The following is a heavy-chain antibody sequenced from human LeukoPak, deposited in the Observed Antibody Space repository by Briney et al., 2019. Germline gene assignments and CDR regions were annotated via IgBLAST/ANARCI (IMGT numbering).Heavy chain of an antibody. J-gene: IGHJ5*02. CDR2: IWYDGSNK. CDR1: GFTFSSYG. V-gene: IGHV3-33*01. Sequence: GGSLRLSCAASGFTFSSYGMHWVRQAPGKGLEWVAVIWYDGSNKYYADSVKGRFTISRDNSKNTLYLQMNSLRAEDTAVYYCARDKGAVADHPFSWGQGTLVTVSS. D-gene: IGHD6-19*01. CDR3: ARDKGAVADHPFS.